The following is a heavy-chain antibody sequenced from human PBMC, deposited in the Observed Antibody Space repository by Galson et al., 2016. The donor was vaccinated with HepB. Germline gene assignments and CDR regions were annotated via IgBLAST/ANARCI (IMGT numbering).Heavy chain of an antibody. CDR3: AKERLVRRIFGH. D-gene: IGHD1-1*01. J-gene: IGHJ4*02. Sequence: SLRLSCAPSGFTFSTYAMTWVRQAPGKGLEWVSVIGSDGSTYYADPVKGRFTISRDNSNNTLYLQMNGLRAEDTAVYYCAKERLVRRIFGHWGQGTLLTVSS. CDR2: IGSDGST. V-gene: IGHV3-23*01. CDR1: GFTFSTYA.